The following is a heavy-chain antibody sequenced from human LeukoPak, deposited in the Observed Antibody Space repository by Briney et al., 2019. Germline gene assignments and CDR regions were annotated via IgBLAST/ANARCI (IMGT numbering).Heavy chain of an antibody. CDR3: ARGDIVVVPAAILGPSWFDP. CDR1: GYTFTSYG. J-gene: IGHJ5*02. CDR2: ISAYNGNT. Sequence: ASVKVSCKASGYTFTSYGISWVRQAPGQGLEWMGWISAYNGNTNYAQKLQGRVTMTTDTSTSTAYMELRSLRSDDTAVYYCARGDIVVVPAAILGPSWFDPWGQGTLVTVSS. V-gene: IGHV1-18*01. D-gene: IGHD2-2*01.